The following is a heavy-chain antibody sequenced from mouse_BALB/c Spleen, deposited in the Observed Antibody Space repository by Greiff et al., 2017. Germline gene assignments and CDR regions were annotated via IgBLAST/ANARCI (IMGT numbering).Heavy chain of an antibody. CDR1: GFTFSSYA. J-gene: IGHJ4*01. D-gene: IGHD1-1*01. Sequence: EVKLVESGGGLVKPGGSLKLSCAASGFTFSSYAMSWVRQTPEKRLEWVASISSGGSTYYPDSVKGRFTISRDNARNILYLQMSSLRSEDTAMYYCARTNYYGSSRYAMDYWGQGTSVTVSS. CDR2: ISSGGST. CDR3: ARTNYYGSSRYAMDY. V-gene: IGHV5-6-5*01.